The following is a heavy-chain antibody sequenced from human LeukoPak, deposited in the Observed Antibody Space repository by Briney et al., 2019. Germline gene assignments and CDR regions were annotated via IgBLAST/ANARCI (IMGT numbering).Heavy chain of an antibody. V-gene: IGHV3-23*01. CDR3: AKATYYYDSSGYYRYFDY. Sequence: PGGSLRLSCAASGFTFSSYAMTWVRQAPGKGLEWVSAISGSGGSTYYADSVKGRFTISRDNSKNTLSPQMNSLRAEDTAVYYCAKATYYYDSSGYYRYFDYWGQGTLVTVSS. J-gene: IGHJ4*02. CDR2: ISGSGGST. D-gene: IGHD3-22*01. CDR1: GFTFSSYA.